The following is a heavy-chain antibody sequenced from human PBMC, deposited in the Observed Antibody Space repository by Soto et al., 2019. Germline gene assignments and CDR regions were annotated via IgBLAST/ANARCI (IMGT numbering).Heavy chain of an antibody. CDR1: GGSINSVDYY. V-gene: IGHV4-31*03. J-gene: IGHJ6*02. Sequence: SETLSLTCTVSGGSINSVDYYWTWIRQHPGEGLEWIGYIYYSGSTYYSPSLKSRITISIDTSENQFFLKMNSVTAADTAVYYCARDHRRQGTVATNRYGMDVWGQGTSVTVS. CDR2: IYYSGST. D-gene: IGHD5-12*01. CDR3: ARDHRRQGTVATNRYGMDV.